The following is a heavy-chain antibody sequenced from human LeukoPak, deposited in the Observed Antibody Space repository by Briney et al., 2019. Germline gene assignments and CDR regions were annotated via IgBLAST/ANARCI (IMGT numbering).Heavy chain of an antibody. V-gene: IGHV3-21*01. CDR2: ISGGSSFT. D-gene: IGHD2-8*01. CDR3: AREWSRFTPPDY. J-gene: IGHJ4*02. CDR1: GFSFSSFS. Sequence: GGSLRLSCAASGFSFSSFSMNWVRQAPGKGLEWVSYISGGSSFTYYVDSVKGRFTISRDNAKNSLYLQMNSLRAEDTAVYYCAREWSRFTPPDYWGQGTLVTVSS.